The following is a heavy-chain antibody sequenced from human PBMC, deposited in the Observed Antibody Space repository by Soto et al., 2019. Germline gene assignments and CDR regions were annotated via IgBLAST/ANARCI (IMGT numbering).Heavy chain of an antibody. CDR2: ISYDGSNK. CDR3: ARDLETGFSHPGDY. J-gene: IGHJ4*02. D-gene: IGHD1-1*01. Sequence: VQLVESGGGVVQPGRSLRLSCAASGFIFSTYGMHWVRQAPGKGLEWVAVISYDGSNKYYPDSVKGRFTISRDNSKNTLYLQMNSLRAEDTAVYYCARDLETGFSHPGDYWGQGTLVTVSS. CDR1: GFIFSTYG. V-gene: IGHV3-30*03.